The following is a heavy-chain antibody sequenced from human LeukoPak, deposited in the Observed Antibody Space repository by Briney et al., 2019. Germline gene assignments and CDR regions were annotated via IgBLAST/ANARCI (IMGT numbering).Heavy chain of an antibody. CDR2: INPSGGST. CDR3: ATERPHGGSRFDY. D-gene: IGHD2-15*01. CDR1: GYTFTSYY. Sequence: ASVKVSCKASGYTFTSYYMHWVRQAPGQGLEWMGIINPSGGSTSYAQKFQGRVTMTRDMSTSTVYMELSSLRSEDTAVYYCATERPHGGSRFDYWGQGTLVTVSS. V-gene: IGHV1-46*01. J-gene: IGHJ4*02.